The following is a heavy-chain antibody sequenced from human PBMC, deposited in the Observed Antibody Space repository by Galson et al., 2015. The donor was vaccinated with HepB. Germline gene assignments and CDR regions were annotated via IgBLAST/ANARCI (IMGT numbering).Heavy chain of an antibody. Sequence: SLRLSCAASGFTFSSYWMSWVRQAPGKGLEWVANIKQDGSEKYYVDSVKGRFTISRDNAKNSLYLQMNSLRAEDTAVYYCARAKRRGGSWYFDYWGQGTLVTVSS. V-gene: IGHV3-7*03. D-gene: IGHD6-13*01. CDR3: ARAKRRGGSWYFDY. CDR1: GFTFSSYW. J-gene: IGHJ4*02. CDR2: IKQDGSEK.